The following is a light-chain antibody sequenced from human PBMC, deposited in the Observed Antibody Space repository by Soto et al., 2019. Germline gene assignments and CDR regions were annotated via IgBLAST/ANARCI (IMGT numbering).Light chain of an antibody. CDR1: QSISNY. V-gene: IGKV1-39*01. CDR2: ASF. J-gene: IGKJ1*01. CDR3: QQSYSSPET. Sequence: DIQMTQSPSSLSASVGDRVTISCRASQSISNYLNWYQQKPGKAPKLLIYASFTLQSGVPSRFSGTGSGTDFTLTISSLQPEDFGTYYCQQSYSSPETFGQGTKVEF.